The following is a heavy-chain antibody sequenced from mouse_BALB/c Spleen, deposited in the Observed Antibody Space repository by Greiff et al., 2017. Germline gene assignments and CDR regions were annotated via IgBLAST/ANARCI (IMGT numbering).Heavy chain of an antibody. Sequence: EVKLLESGGGLVQPGGSLNLSCAASGFDFSRYWMSWARQAPGKGQEWIGEINPGSSTINYTPSLKDKFIISRDNAKNTLYLQMSKVRSEDTALYYCARLGFSYAMDYGGQGTSVTVSS. V-gene: IGHV4-2*02. J-gene: IGHJ4*01. CDR2: INPGSSTI. CDR1: GFDFSRYW. CDR3: ARLGFSYAMDY.